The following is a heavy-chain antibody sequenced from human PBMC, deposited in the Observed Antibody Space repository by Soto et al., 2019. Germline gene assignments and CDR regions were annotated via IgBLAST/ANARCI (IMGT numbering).Heavy chain of an antibody. V-gene: IGHV4-34*01. J-gene: IGHJ5*02. CDR2: INHSGST. Sequence: SETLSLTCAVYGGSFSGYYWSWIRQPPGKGLEWTGEINHSGSTNYNPSLKSRVTISVDTSKNQFSLKLSSVTAADTAVYYCARSKLWFGEDSFDPWGQGTLVTVSS. D-gene: IGHD3-10*01. CDR3: ARSKLWFGEDSFDP. CDR1: GGSFSGYY.